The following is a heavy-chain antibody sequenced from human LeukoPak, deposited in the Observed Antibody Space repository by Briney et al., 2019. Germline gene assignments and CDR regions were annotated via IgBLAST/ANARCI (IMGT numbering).Heavy chain of an antibody. CDR1: GFSFSDSG. CDR2: ISYDGSKE. CDR3: ARDGGDY. J-gene: IGHJ4*02. V-gene: IGHV3-30*03. Sequence: GRSLRLSCAASGFSFSDSGMNWVRQAPGKGLEWVAVISYDGSKEYYADSLKGRFTISRDNSKNTLYLQMNSLRVEDTAIYYCARDGGDYWGQGNLVTVSS. D-gene: IGHD3-16*01.